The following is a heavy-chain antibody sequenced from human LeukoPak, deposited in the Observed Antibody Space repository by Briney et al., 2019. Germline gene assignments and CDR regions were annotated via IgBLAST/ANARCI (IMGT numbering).Heavy chain of an antibody. J-gene: IGHJ3*02. CDR3: AREAGDNAFDI. D-gene: IGHD2-21*01. Sequence: ASVKVSCKASGYTFTDFYMHWVRQAPGQGLEWMAWINPNSGGTNYAQKFQGRVTMTRDTSISTAYMEVSRLRSDDTAVYYCAREAGDNAFDIWGQGTMVTVSS. CDR2: INPNSGGT. CDR1: GYTFTDFY. V-gene: IGHV1-2*02.